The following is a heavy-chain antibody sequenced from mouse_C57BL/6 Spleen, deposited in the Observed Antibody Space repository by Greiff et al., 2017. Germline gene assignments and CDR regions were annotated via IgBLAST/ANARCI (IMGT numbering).Heavy chain of an antibody. J-gene: IGHJ2*02. V-gene: IGHV1-9*01. D-gene: IGHD1-1*01. Sequence: VQLQQSGAELMKPGASVKLSCKATGYTFTGYWIEWVQQRPGHGLEWIGEILPGSGSTNYNEKFKGKATFTAETSSNTAYMQLSSLTTEDAASSYFSRYHCYGSSQYAFDYWGQGTSLTVSS. CDR3: SRYHCYGSSQYAFDY. CDR2: ILPGSGST. CDR1: GYTFTGYW.